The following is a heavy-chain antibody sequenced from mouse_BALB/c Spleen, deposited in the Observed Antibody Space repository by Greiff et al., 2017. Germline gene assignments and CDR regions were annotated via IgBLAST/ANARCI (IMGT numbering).Heavy chain of an antibody. J-gene: IGHJ3*01. CDR3: ARGDYGSTPAWFAY. Sequence: EVKLMESGGGLVKPGGSLKLSCAASGFTFSSYAMSWVRQTPEKRLEWVASISSGGSTYYPDSVKGRFTISRDNARNILYLQMSSLRSEDTAMYYCARGDYGSTPAWFAYWGQGTLVTVSA. V-gene: IGHV5-6-5*01. CDR1: GFTFSSYA. CDR2: ISSGGST. D-gene: IGHD1-1*01.